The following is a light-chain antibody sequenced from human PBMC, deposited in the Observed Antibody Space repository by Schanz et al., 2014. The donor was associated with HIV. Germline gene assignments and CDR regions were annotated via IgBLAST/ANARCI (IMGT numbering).Light chain of an antibody. CDR1: HNLLHSNGYNY. Sequence: DIVLTQSPLSQPVTPGEPASFSCRSSHNLLHSNGYNYLDWYVQKPGQSPQLLIFLGSHRASGVPDRFSGSGSGTKFTLKISRVEAEDVGVYYCMQALQDPYTFGQGTKLEIK. CDR3: MQALQDPYT. V-gene: IGKV2-28*01. CDR2: LGS. J-gene: IGKJ2*01.